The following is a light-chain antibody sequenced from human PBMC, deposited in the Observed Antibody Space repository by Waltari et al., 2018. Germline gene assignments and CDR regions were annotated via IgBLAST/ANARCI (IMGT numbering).Light chain of an antibody. CDR1: QSLLHSNGNTY. Sequence: DIVMTQTPLSLPVTPGEPASISCWSSQSLLHSNGNTYLYWYLQKPGQPPRLLIYRVSNRFSGVPDRFSGSGSGTDFTLKISRVEAEDVGTYYCMQALQTPWTFGQGTRVEIK. CDR3: MQALQTPWT. V-gene: IGKV2-29*02. J-gene: IGKJ1*01. CDR2: RVS.